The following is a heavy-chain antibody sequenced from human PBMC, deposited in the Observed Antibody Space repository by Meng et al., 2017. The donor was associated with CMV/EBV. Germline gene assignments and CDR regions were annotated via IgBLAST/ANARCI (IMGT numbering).Heavy chain of an antibody. J-gene: IGHJ6*02. V-gene: IGHV3-20*04. Sequence: GESLKISCAASGFTFSDYYMSWIRQAPGKGLEWVSGINWNGGSTGYADSVKGRFTISRDNAKNSLYLQMNSLRAEDTALYYCARGVGNIVVVPAATYGMDVWGQGTTVTVSS. CDR2: INWNGGST. CDR3: ARGVGNIVVVPAATYGMDV. CDR1: GFTFSDYY. D-gene: IGHD2-2*01.